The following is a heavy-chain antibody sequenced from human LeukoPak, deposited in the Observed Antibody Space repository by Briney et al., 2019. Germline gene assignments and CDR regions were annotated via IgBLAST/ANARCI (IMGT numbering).Heavy chain of an antibody. J-gene: IGHJ4*02. V-gene: IGHV3-11*01. CDR3: TRPLADSRGHYSGFDL. CDR2: ISNGGHDI. CDR1: GFSLSDHY. Sequence: GGSLRLSCAASGFSLSDHYMGWVRQAPGKVPEWVSYISNGGHDIFYADSVKGRFTISRDNAKNSLFLQMSSLRVEDTALYYCTRPLADSRGHYSGFDLWGQGTLVTVSS. D-gene: IGHD3-22*01.